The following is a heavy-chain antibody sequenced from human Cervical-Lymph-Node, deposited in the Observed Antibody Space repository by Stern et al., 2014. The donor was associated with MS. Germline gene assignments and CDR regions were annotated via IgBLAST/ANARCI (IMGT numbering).Heavy chain of an antibody. Sequence: VQLVESGAEVKKAGSSVKVSCKASGGTFSRYAVSWVRQAPGQGLEGMGEIIPMFGAANYAQKFQGRVTITADESTNTAYMEVSSLRSDDTAIYYCARLPQLVDHRDYWWGQGSLVTVSS. CDR3: ARLPQLVDHRDYW. J-gene: IGHJ4*02. V-gene: IGHV1-69*01. CDR2: IIPMFGAA. CDR1: GGTFSRYA. D-gene: IGHD4-17*01.